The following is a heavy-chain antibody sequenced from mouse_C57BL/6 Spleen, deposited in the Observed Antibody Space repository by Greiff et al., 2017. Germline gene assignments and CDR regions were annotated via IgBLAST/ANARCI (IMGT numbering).Heavy chain of an antibody. CDR1: GYTFTSYW. Sequence: VQLKQPGAELVKPRASVKLSCKASGYTFTSYWMQWVKQRPGQGLEWIGEIDPSDSYTNYNQKFKGKATLTVDTSSSTAYMQLSSLTSEDSAVYYCARPTAQATSWFADWGQGTLVTVSA. J-gene: IGHJ3*01. CDR2: IDPSDSYT. CDR3: ARPTAQATSWFAD. V-gene: IGHV1-50*01. D-gene: IGHD3-2*02.